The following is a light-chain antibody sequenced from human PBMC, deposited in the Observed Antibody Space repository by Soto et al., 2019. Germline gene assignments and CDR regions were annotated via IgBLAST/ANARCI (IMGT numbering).Light chain of an antibody. CDR1: SSNVGSYDL. Sequence: QSVLTQPASVSGSPGQSITISCTGTSSNVGSYDLVSWYQQHPGEAPKLMIYEGTKRPSGVSNRFSGSKSGTSASLAISGLQSDDEADYYCAAWDDSLNGRVFGTGTKLTVL. CDR2: EGT. CDR3: AAWDDSLNGRV. J-gene: IGLJ1*01. V-gene: IGLV2-14*02.